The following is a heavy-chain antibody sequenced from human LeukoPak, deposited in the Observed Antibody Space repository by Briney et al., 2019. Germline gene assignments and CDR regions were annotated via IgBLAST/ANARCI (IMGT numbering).Heavy chain of an antibody. V-gene: IGHV3-21*04. CDR3: AKDRDSSSSAPGDYFDY. CDR1: GFTFSSYS. CDR2: ISSSSYI. J-gene: IGHJ4*02. Sequence: GGSLRLSCAASGFTFSSYSMNWVRQAPGKGLEWVSSISSSSYIYYADSVKGRFTISRDNAKNTLYLQMNSLRAEDTAVYYCAKDRDSSSSAPGDYFDYWGRGTLVTVSS. D-gene: IGHD6-6*01.